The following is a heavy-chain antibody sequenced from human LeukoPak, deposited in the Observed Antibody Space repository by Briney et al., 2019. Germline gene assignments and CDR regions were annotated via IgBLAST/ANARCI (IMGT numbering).Heavy chain of an antibody. Sequence: GGSLRLSCAASGFTVSSNYMSWVRQAPGKGLEWVSAISGSGGSTYYADSVKGRFTISRDNSKNTLYLQMNSLRAEDTAVYYCAKGLRYCSSTSCPNLYYFDYWGQGTLVTVSS. J-gene: IGHJ4*02. CDR1: GFTVSSNY. CDR3: AKGLRYCSSTSCPNLYYFDY. CDR2: ISGSGGST. D-gene: IGHD2-2*01. V-gene: IGHV3-23*01.